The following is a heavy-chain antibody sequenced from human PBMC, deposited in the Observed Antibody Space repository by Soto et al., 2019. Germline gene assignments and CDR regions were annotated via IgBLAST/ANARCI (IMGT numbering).Heavy chain of an antibody. Sequence: SETPSLTCPFSGGSGSRGICYLSWIRRPPGKGLEWIGEINHSGSTNYNPSLKSRVTISVDTSKNQFSLKLSSVTAADTAVYYCARVSPYYYDSPKYFQHWGQGTLVTVS. CDR3: ARVSPYYYDSPKYFQH. V-gene: IGHV4-39*07. J-gene: IGHJ1*01. D-gene: IGHD3-22*01. CDR1: GGSGSRGICY. CDR2: INHSGST.